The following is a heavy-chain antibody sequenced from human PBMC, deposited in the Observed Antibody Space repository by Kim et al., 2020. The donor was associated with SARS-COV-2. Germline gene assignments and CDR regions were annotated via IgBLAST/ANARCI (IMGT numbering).Heavy chain of an antibody. CDR3: AKDPKGISGARAFDI. J-gene: IGHJ3*02. Sequence: VKGRLTISRDDSTNTLYLQMNSLRAEDTALYYCAKDPKGISGARAFDIWGQGTMVTVSS. D-gene: IGHD2-15*01. V-gene: IGHV3-23*01.